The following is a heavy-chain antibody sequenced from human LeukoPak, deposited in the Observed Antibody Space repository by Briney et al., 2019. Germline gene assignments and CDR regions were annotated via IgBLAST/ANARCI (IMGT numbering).Heavy chain of an antibody. CDR2: TYYRSKWYN. Sequence: SQTLSLTCAISGDSVSSNSAAWNWIRQSPSRGLEWLGRTYYRSKWYNDYAVSVKSRITINPDTSKNQFSLQLNSVTPEDTAVYYCARDTQITILGVAPYYYGMDVLGQGTTVTVSS. J-gene: IGHJ6*02. V-gene: IGHV6-1*01. CDR3: ARDTQITILGVAPYYYGMDV. CDR1: GDSVSSNSAA. D-gene: IGHD3-3*01.